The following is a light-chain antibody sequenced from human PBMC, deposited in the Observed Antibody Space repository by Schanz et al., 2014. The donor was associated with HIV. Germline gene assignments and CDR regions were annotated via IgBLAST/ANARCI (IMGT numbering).Light chain of an antibody. Sequence: QSVLTQPPSVSGAPGQRVTISCTGSSSNIGADYDVHWYQVLPGTAPKLLIFTNGNRPSGVPDRFSASKSGFLVSLAITGLQAEDEADYYCQSFDSSLSGSRVFGGGTQLTVL. V-gene: IGLV1-40*01. CDR2: TNG. CDR3: QSFDSSLSGSRV. J-gene: IGLJ7*01. CDR1: SSNIGADYD.